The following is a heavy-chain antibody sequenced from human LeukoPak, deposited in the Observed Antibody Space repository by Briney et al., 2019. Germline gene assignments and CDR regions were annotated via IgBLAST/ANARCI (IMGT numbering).Heavy chain of an antibody. J-gene: IGHJ4*02. D-gene: IGHD3-16*01. Sequence: GGSLRLSCAASGFTFSSYSMNWVRQAPGKGLEWVSSISSSSSYIYYADSVKGRFTISRDNAAKSLYLQMNSLRVEDSAVYYCVRDGGAVGNMDYWGQGTLLTVSS. CDR2: ISSSSSYI. CDR3: VRDGGAVGNMDY. CDR1: GFTFSSYS. V-gene: IGHV3-21*01.